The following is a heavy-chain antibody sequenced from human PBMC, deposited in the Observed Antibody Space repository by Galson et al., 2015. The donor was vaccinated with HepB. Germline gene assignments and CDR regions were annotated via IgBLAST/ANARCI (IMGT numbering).Heavy chain of an antibody. CDR3: ARVHIVVVTAIDY. D-gene: IGHD2-21*02. Sequence: LSLTCTVSGGSISSSSYYWGWIRQPPGKGLEWIGSIYYSGSTYYNPSLKSRVTISVDTSKNQFSLKLSSVTAADTAVYYCARVHIVVVTAIDYWGQGTLVTVSS. CDR2: IYYSGST. J-gene: IGHJ4*02. CDR1: GGSISSSSYY. V-gene: IGHV4-39*01.